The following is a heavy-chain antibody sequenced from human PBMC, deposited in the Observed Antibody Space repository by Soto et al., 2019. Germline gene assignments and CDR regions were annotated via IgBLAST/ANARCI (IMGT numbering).Heavy chain of an antibody. V-gene: IGHV4-39*01. D-gene: IGHD5-12*01. J-gene: IGHJ4*02. CDR3: ARHHSCYDLISYYFDY. CDR1: GGSISSSSYY. Sequence: QLQLQESGPGLVKPSETLSLTCTVSGGSISSSSYYWGWIRQPPGKGLERIGSIYYSGSTYYNPSLKIRVTISVYTSKNLFSLKLISVTAADTSVYYCARHHSCYDLISYYFDYWGQGTLVTVSS. CDR2: IYYSGST.